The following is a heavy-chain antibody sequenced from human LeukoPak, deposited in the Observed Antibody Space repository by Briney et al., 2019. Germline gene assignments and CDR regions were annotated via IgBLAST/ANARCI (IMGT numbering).Heavy chain of an antibody. CDR3: ARGSDSSSWYPISRSSYYYYYYMDV. CDR2: MNPNSGNT. J-gene: IGHJ6*03. V-gene: IGHV1-8*01. Sequence: ASVKVSCKASGYTFTSYDINWVRQATGQGLEWMGWMNPNSGNTGYAQKFQGRVTMTRNTSISTAYMELSSLRSEDTAVHYCARGSDSSSWYPISRSSYYYYYYMDVWGKGTTVTVSS. D-gene: IGHD6-13*01. CDR1: GYTFTSYD.